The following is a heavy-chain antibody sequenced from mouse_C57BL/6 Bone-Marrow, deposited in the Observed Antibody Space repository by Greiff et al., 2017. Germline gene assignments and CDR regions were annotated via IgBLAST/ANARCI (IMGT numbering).Heavy chain of an antibody. J-gene: IGHJ1*03. D-gene: IGHD1-1*01. CDR1: GFSFNTYA. Sequence: EVQGVESGGGLVQPKGSLKLSCAASGFSFNTYAMNWVRQAPGTGLEWVARIRSKSNNYATYYADSVKDRFTISRDDSESMHYLQMNNLKTEDTAMYYCMRHGGGVATNFDVWGTGTTVTVSS. CDR2: IRSKSNNYAT. CDR3: MRHGGGVATNFDV. V-gene: IGHV10-1*01.